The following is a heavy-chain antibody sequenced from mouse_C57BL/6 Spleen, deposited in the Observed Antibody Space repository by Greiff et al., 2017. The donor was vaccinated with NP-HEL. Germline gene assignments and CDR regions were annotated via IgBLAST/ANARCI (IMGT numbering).Heavy chain of an antibody. J-gene: IGHJ2*01. CDR1: GYTFTSYG. V-gene: IGHV1-81*01. CDR3: ARGLGFDY. CDR2: IYPRSGNT. Sequence: QVQLQQSGAELARPGASVKLSCKASGYTFTSYGISWVKQRTGQGLEWIGEIYPRSGNTYYNEKFKGKATLTADKSSSTAYMELRSLTSEDSAVYFRARGLGFDYWGQGTTLTVSS.